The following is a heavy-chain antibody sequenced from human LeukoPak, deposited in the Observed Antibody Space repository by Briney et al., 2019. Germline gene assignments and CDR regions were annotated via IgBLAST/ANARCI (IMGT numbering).Heavy chain of an antibody. CDR1: GYTLTELS. V-gene: IGHV1-24*01. J-gene: IGHJ6*02. D-gene: IGHD1-26*01. CDR3: ATDPVRANTDYYYGMDV. Sequence: RASVTVSCKVSGYTLTELSMHWVRQAPGKGLEWMGGFDPEDGETIYARTCQGRVTMTEDTSTDTAYMELSSRRSEDTAVYYCATDPVRANTDYYYGMDVWGQGPTVTVSS. CDR2: FDPEDGET.